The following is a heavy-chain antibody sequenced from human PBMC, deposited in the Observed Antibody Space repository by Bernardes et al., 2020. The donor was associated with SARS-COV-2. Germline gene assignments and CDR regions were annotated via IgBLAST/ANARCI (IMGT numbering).Heavy chain of an antibody. D-gene: IGHD2-2*01. J-gene: IGHJ6*03. V-gene: IGHV3-21*01. CDR2: ISSSSSYI. Sequence: GGSLRLSCAASGFTFSSYSMNWVRQAPGKGLEWVSSISSSSSYIYYADSVKGRFTISRDNAKNSLYLQMNSLRAEDTAVYYCARDGVVVVRNYYMDVWGKGTTVTVSS. CDR3: ARDGVVVVRNYYMDV. CDR1: GFTFSSYS.